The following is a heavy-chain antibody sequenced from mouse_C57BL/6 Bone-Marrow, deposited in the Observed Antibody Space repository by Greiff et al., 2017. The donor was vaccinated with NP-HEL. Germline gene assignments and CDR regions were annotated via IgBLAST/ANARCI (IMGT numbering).Heavy chain of an antibody. CDR2: IWWDDDK. V-gene: IGHV8-8*01. J-gene: IGHJ1*03. Sequence: QVTLKESGPGILQPSQTLSLTCSFSGFSLSTFGMGVGWIRQPSGKGLDWLAHIWWDDDKYYNPALKSRLPISKDTSKNQVFLKIANVDTADTATYYCARMYYGSSYDWNFDVGGTGTTVTVSS. CDR3: ARMYYGSSYDWNFDV. CDR1: GFSLSTFGMG. D-gene: IGHD1-1*01.